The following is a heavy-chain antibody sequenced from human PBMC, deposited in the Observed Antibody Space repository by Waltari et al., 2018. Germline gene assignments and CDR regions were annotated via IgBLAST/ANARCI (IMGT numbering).Heavy chain of an antibody. J-gene: IGHJ5*02. CDR2: IIPMPGTA. CDR1: GGTFTSYT. V-gene: IGHV1-69*08. CDR3: ARGVVPAATHWFDP. D-gene: IGHD2-2*01. Sequence: QVQLVQSGAEVKKPGSSVKVSCKTSGGTFTSYTINWVRQAPGQGLEWMGRIIPMPGTATYAQKFQGRLTITADVSTSTAYMELSSLKFDDTAFYYCARGVVPAATHWFDPWGPGTLVTVSS.